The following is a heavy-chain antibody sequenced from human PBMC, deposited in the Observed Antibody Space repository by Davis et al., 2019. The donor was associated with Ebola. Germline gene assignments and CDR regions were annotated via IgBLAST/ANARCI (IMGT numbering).Heavy chain of an antibody. CDR2: IDPSDSST. J-gene: IGHJ4*02. D-gene: IGHD3-10*01. CDR1: GYTFTRYW. V-gene: IGHV5-10-1*01. Sequence: GESLKISCKASGYTFTRYWINWVRQMTGEGLEWLGRIDPSDSSTKYKPSFEGHVAISADTSTGTAYLQWSSLQASDTAMYFCATTYGGGSIDYWGQGTRVIVSS. CDR3: ATTYGGGSIDY.